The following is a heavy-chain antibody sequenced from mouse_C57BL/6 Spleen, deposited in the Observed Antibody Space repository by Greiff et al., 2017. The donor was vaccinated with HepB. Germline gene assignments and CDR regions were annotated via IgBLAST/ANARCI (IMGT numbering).Heavy chain of an antibody. V-gene: IGHV1-64*01. CDR1: GYTFTTYC. D-gene: IGHD2-4*01. J-gene: IGHJ3*01. CDR3: ARGGFYDDDATWFAY. Sequence: QVQLQQPGAELVKPGASVKLSCKASGYTFTTYCMHWVKQRPGQGLEWLGMIPPNSGSTNYNEKFKSKATLTVDKSSITAYMQLSSLTSEDSAVYYWARGGFYDDDATWFAYWGQGTLVTVSA. CDR2: IPPNSGST.